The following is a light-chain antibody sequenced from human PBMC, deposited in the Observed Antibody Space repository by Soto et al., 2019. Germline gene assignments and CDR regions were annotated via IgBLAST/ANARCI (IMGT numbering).Light chain of an antibody. Sequence: DIQMTQSPSTLSASVGDRVTITCRASQSISTWLAWYQQKPGRAPKLLIYDASTLESGVPSRFSGSGSGIEFTLDISSLQSYDAATYYCQQYTSYYTFGQGTRMEIK. J-gene: IGKJ2*01. V-gene: IGKV1-5*01. CDR1: QSISTW. CDR3: QQYTSYYT. CDR2: DAS.